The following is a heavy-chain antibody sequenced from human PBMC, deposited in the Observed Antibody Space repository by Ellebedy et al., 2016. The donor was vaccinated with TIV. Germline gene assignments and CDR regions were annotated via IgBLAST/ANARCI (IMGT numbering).Heavy chain of an antibody. D-gene: IGHD3-3*01. J-gene: IGHJ4*02. Sequence: ASVKVSCKASGGTFSSYAISWVRQAPGQGLEWMRRIIPILAIANYAQKFQGRVTITADKSTNTAYMELSSLRSEDTALYYCARESYYDFWSGHYQNYFDYWGQGTLVTVSA. CDR3: ARESYYDFWSGHYQNYFDY. CDR2: IIPILAIA. CDR1: GGTFSSYA. V-gene: IGHV1-69*04.